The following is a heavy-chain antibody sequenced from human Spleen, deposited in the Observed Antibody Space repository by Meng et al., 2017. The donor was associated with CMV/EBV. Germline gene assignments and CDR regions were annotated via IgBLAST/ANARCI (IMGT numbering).Heavy chain of an antibody. V-gene: IGHV5-51*01. Sequence: SCKASGYRFTNYWIGWVRQMPGKGLEWMGIIYPGDSDTRYSPSFQGQVTISADKSITTAYLQWSSLKASDTAMYYCAKLNGQMAAHYWGQGTLVTVSS. J-gene: IGHJ4*02. CDR1: GYRFTNYW. CDR3: AKLNGQMAAHY. CDR2: IYPGDSDT. D-gene: IGHD5-24*01.